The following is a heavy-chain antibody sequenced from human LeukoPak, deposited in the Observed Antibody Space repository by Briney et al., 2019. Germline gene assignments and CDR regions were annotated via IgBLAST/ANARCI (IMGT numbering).Heavy chain of an antibody. D-gene: IGHD3-22*01. CDR3: AKRGVVIRVILVGFHKEAYCFDS. J-gene: IGHJ4*02. CDR2: ISDSGGRT. CDR1: GITLSNYG. V-gene: IGHV3-23*01. Sequence: PGGSLRLSCTVSGITLSNYGMSWVRQAPGKGLEWVAGISDSGGRTNYADSVKGRFTISRDNPKNTLYLQMNSLRAEDTAVYFCAKRGVVIRVILVGFHKEAYCFDSWGQGALVTVSS.